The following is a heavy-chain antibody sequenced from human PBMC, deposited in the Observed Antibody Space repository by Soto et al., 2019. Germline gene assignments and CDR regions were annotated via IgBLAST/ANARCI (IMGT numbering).Heavy chain of an antibody. D-gene: IGHD6-6*01. CDR2: IYYSGST. J-gene: IGHJ4*02. CDR3: ARLIPYSSSSFDY. CDR1: GGSISSSSYY. Sequence: SETLSLTCTVSGGSISSSSYYWGWIRQPPGKGLEWIGSIYYSGSTYYNPSLKSRVTISVDTSKNQFSLKLSSVTAADTAVYYCARLIPYSSSSFDYWGQGTLVTVSS. V-gene: IGHV4-39*01.